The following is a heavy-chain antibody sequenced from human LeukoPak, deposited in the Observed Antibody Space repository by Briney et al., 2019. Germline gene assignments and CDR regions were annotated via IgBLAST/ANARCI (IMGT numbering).Heavy chain of an antibody. V-gene: IGHV4-38-2*01. CDR3: ARQGPVSDRYFDY. Sequence: SETLSLTCAVSGYSISSGYYWGWIRQPPGKGLEWIGSIYHSGSTYYNPSLKSRVTISVDTSKNQFSLKLCSVTAADTAVYYCARQGPVSDRYFDYWGQGTLVTVSP. CDR1: GYSISSGYY. D-gene: IGHD1-14*01. J-gene: IGHJ4*02. CDR2: IYHSGST.